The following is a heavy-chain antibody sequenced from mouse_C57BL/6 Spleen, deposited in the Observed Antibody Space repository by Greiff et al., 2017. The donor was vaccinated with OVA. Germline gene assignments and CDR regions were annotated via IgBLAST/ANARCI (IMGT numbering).Heavy chain of an antibody. CDR3: ARVPFYYDYDGFAY. J-gene: IGHJ3*01. Sequence: EVQVVESGGGLVKPGGSLKLSCAASGFTFSSYTMSWVRQTPEKRLEWVATISGGGGNTYYPDSVKGRFTISRDNAKNTLYLQMSSLRSEDTALYYCARVPFYYDYDGFAYWGQGTLVTVSA. CDR1: GFTFSSYT. V-gene: IGHV5-9*01. CDR2: ISGGGGNT. D-gene: IGHD2-4*01.